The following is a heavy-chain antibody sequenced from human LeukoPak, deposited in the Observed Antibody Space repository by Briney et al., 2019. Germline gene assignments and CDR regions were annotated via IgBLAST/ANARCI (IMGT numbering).Heavy chain of an antibody. CDR2: IWYDGSNK. CDR3: GTAGTVTTDNFDY. V-gene: IGHV3-33*01. Sequence: GGSLRLSCAASGFTFSSYGMHWVRQAPGKGLEWVAVIWYDGSNKYYADSVKGRFTISRDNSKNTLYLQMNSLRAEDTAVYYCGTAGTVTTDNFDYWGQGTLVTVSS. J-gene: IGHJ4*02. CDR1: GFTFSSYG. D-gene: IGHD4-17*01.